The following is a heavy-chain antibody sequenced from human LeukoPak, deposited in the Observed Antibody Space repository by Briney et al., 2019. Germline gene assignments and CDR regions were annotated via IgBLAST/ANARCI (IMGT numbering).Heavy chain of an antibody. Sequence: GGSLRLSCAASGFTFSSYAMSWVRQAPGKGLEWVSAISGSGGSTYYADSVKGRFTISRDNSKNTLYLKMNSLRAEDTAVYYCAKAVAGTLYYFDYWGQGTLVTVFS. CDR2: ISGSGGST. D-gene: IGHD6-19*01. CDR1: GFTFSSYA. V-gene: IGHV3-23*01. CDR3: AKAVAGTLYYFDY. J-gene: IGHJ4*02.